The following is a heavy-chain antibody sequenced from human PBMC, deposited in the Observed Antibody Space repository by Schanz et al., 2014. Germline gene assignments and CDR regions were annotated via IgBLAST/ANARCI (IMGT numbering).Heavy chain of an antibody. J-gene: IGHJ6*02. Sequence: EVQLLESGGDLVQPGGSLRLSCVVSGFTFSAHAMSWVRQAPGKGPEWFSAISGSGRDTYYAASVKGRFTISRDNSKNTLSLQMNSLRAEDTAVYYCAKNWKGHHITGRPGWSDGMDVWGQGTTVTVSS. CDR3: AKNWKGHHITGRPGWSDGMDV. V-gene: IGHV3-23*01. CDR1: GFTFSAHA. CDR2: ISGSGRDT. D-gene: IGHD6-6*01.